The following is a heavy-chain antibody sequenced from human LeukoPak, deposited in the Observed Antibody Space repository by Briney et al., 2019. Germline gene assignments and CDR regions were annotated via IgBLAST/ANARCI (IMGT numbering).Heavy chain of an antibody. CDR2: IKSKTDGGTT. J-gene: IGHJ5*02. D-gene: IGHD2-2*01. V-gene: IGHV3-15*01. CDR1: GFTFSNAW. CDR3: TTGLPAATYNWFDP. Sequence: GGSLRLSCAASGFTFSNAWMSWVRRAPGKGLEWVGRIKSKTDGGTTDYAAPVKGRFTISRDDSKNTLYLQMNSLKTEDTAVYYCTTGLPAATYNWFDPWGQGTLVTVSS.